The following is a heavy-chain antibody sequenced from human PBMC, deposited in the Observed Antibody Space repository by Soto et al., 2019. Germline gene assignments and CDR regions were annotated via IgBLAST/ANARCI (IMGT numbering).Heavy chain of an antibody. V-gene: IGHV1-8*01. Sequence: QVQLVQSGAEVKKPGASVKVSCKASGYTFTSYDINWVRQATGQGLEWMGWMNPNSGNTGYAQKVQGRITMTRNTSLSTAYVELSSLRSADTAVYACAREGVRGMDVWGHGTTVTVSS. D-gene: IGHD3-16*01. CDR3: AREGVRGMDV. CDR2: MNPNSGNT. CDR1: GYTFTSYD. J-gene: IGHJ6*02.